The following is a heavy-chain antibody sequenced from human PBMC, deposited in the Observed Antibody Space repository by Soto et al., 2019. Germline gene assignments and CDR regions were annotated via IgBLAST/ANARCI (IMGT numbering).Heavy chain of an antibody. D-gene: IGHD2-21*01. J-gene: IGHJ4*02. V-gene: IGHV3-30*18. CDR3: AKDPRHITSPHFDY. CDR1: GFVFSSYG. CDR2: ISYDGTNQ. Sequence: QVQLVESGGGVVQPGRSLRLSCAASGFVFSSYGMHWVRQAPGKGLEWVAVISYDGTNQYYEDSVKGRFTISRDNSKNTLYLQMNSLRAEDTAVYYCAKDPRHITSPHFDYWGQGTLLTVS.